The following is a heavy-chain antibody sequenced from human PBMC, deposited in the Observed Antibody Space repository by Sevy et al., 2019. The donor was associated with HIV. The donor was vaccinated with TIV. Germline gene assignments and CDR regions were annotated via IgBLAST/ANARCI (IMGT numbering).Heavy chain of an antibody. CDR2: ISYDGSNK. D-gene: IGHD2-15*01. CDR1: GFTFSSYA. V-gene: IGHV3-30-3*01. Sequence: GGSLRLSCAASGFTFSSYAMHWVRQAPGKGLEWVAVISYDGSNKYYADSVKGRFTISRDNSKNTLYLQMNSLRAEDTAVYYCARDRIGAFDIWSQGTMVTVSS. J-gene: IGHJ3*02. CDR3: ARDRIGAFDI.